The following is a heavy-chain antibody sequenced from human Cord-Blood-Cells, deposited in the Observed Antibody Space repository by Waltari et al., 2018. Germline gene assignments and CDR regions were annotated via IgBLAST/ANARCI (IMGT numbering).Heavy chain of an antibody. CDR2: IRSKAYGGTT. J-gene: IGHJ2*01. Sequence: EVQLVESGGGLVQPGRSLRLSCTASGFTFGDYAMSWVRQAPGKGLGWVGFIRSKAYGGTTEYAASVKGRFTISRDDSKSIAYLQMNSLKTEDTAVYYCTRADFWSGYWYFDLWGRGTLVTVSS. CDR3: TRADFWSGYWYFDL. D-gene: IGHD3-3*01. CDR1: GFTFGDYA. V-gene: IGHV3-49*04.